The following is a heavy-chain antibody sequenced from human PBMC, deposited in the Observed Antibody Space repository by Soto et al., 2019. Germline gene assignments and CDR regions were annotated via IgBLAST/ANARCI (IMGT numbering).Heavy chain of an antibody. CDR1: GGSISSYY. D-gene: IGHD5-12*01. CDR2: IYYSGST. J-gene: IGHJ6*02. CDR3: ARDRVAKTWDQRARYYYYGMDV. Sequence: SETLSLTCTVSGGSISSYYWSWIRQPPGKGLEWIGYIYYSGSTNYNPSLKSRVTISVDTSKNQFSLKLSSVTAADTAVYYCARDRVAKTWDQRARYYYYGMDVWGQGTTVTVSS. V-gene: IGHV4-59*01.